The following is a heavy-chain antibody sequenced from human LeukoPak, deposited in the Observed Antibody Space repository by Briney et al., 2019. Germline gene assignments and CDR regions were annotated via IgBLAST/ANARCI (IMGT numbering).Heavy chain of an antibody. D-gene: IGHD3-10*01. CDR2: IRSKAYGGTT. J-gene: IGHJ4*02. Sequence: GGSLRLSCTASGFTFGDYAMSWVRQAPGKGLEWVGFIRSKAYGGTTEYAASEKGRFTISRDDSKSIAYLQMNSLKTEDTAVYYCTREGAAYGSGSYYFDYWGQGTLVTVSS. CDR1: GFTFGDYA. CDR3: TREGAAYGSGSYYFDY. V-gene: IGHV3-49*04.